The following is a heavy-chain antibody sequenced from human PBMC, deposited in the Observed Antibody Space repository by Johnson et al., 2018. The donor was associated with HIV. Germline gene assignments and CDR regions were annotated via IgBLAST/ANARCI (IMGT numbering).Heavy chain of an antibody. V-gene: IGHV3-NL1*01. CDR3: AKDIYGYDAFDI. Sequence: VQLVESGGGVVQPGGSLRLSCAATGFTFSSYGMSWVRQAPGKGLEWVSGINWNGGSTGYADSVKGRFTISRDNSKNTLYLQMNSLRAEDTAVYYCAKDIYGYDAFDIWGQGTMVTVSS. CDR2: INWNGGST. J-gene: IGHJ3*02. CDR1: GFTFSSYG. D-gene: IGHD5-24*01.